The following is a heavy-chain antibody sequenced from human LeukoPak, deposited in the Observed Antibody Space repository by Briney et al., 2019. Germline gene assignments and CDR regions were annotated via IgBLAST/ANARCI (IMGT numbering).Heavy chain of an antibody. J-gene: IGHJ3*02. CDR1: GGSFSGYY. CDR3: ARHKYSSGWPPEGAFDI. Sequence: PSETLSLTCAVYGGSFSGYYWNWIRQPPGKGLEWIGSIYYSGSTYYNPSLKSRVTISVDTSKNQFSLKLSSVTAADTAVYYCARHKYSSGWPPEGAFDIWGQGTMVTVSS. D-gene: IGHD6-19*01. CDR2: IYYSGST. V-gene: IGHV4-34*01.